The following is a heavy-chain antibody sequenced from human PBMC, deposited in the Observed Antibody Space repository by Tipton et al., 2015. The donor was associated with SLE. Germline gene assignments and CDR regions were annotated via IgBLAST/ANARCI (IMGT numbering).Heavy chain of an antibody. J-gene: IGHJ6*02. V-gene: IGHV4-59*08. Sequence: TLSLTCTVSGASTNTKYWTWVRQSPGKGLEWIGYANRNEGTKIKSSLERRVTISLDTSRSQFSLRLSSVSAADTAVYYCARHVDPTDYYYYAVDVWGQGTTVTVSS. CDR3: ARHVDPTDYYYYAVDV. CDR2: ANRNEGT. CDR1: GASTNTKY.